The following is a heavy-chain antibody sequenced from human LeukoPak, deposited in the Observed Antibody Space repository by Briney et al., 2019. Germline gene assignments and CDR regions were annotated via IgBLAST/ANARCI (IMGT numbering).Heavy chain of an antibody. D-gene: IGHD2-15*01. J-gene: IGHJ4*02. CDR3: AKMPNYCTGGSCYWYYFDY. CDR1: GFTFSSNA. CDR2: ISGSGSNT. V-gene: IGHV3-23*01. Sequence: GGSLRLSCAASGFTFSSNAMSWVRQAPGKGLEWVSGISGSGSNTYYADSVKGRFTISRDNSKSTLHLQMNSLRAEDTAVYYCAKMPNYCTGGSCYWYYFDYWGQGTLVTVSS.